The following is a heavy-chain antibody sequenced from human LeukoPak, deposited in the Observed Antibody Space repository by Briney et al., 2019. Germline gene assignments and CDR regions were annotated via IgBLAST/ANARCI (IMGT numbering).Heavy chain of an antibody. D-gene: IGHD3-10*01. CDR2: INHSGST. Sequence: ESSETLSLTCAVYGGSFSGYYWSWIRQPPGKGLEWIGEINHSGSTNYNPSLKSRVTISIDMSNNHFSLNLRSVTAADKAVYYCARDSGPWGVFDPWGQGTLVTVSS. J-gene: IGHJ5*02. V-gene: IGHV4-34*01. CDR1: GGSFSGYY. CDR3: ARDSGPWGVFDP.